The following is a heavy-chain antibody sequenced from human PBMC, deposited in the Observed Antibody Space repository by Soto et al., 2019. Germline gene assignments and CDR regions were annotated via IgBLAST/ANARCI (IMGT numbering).Heavy chain of an antibody. V-gene: IGHV4-30-2*03. CDR1: GGSISSGGYS. CDR2: IYYSGST. J-gene: IGHJ5*02. D-gene: IGHD6-19*01. Sequence: SETLSLTCAVSGGSISSGGYSWSWIRQPPGKGLEWIGSIYYSGSTYYNPSLKSRVTISVDTSKNQFSLKLSSVTAADTAVYYCARTRAVWFDPWGQGTLVTVSS. CDR3: ARTRAVWFDP.